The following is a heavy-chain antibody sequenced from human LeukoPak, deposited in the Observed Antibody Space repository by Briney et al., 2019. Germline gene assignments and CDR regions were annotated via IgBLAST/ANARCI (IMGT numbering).Heavy chain of an antibody. V-gene: IGHV4-59*01. CDR1: GGSISSYY. Sequence: SETLSLTCTVSGGSISSYYWSWIRQPPGKGLEWIGYIYYSGSTNYNPSLKSRVTISVDTSKNQLSLKLSSVTAADTAVYYCARYATVVSYFDYWGRGTLVTVSS. D-gene: IGHD4-17*01. J-gene: IGHJ4*02. CDR3: ARYATVVSYFDY. CDR2: IYYSGST.